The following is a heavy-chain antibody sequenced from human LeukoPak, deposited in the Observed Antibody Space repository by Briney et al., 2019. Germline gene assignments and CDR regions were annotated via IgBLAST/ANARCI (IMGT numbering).Heavy chain of an antibody. J-gene: IGHJ4*02. Sequence: SETLSLTCTVSGGSVNIGRYQWSWVRQPPGPGLEWIGDIQYNGPPAYNPSLQNRVIILRDESRNQFSLRLSSVTAADTAVYFCARRKADRPRNYYIDYWGQGILVTVSS. CDR2: IQYNGPP. V-gene: IGHV4-61*01. CDR3: ARRKADRPRNYYIDY. D-gene: IGHD6-6*01. CDR1: GGSVNIGRYQ.